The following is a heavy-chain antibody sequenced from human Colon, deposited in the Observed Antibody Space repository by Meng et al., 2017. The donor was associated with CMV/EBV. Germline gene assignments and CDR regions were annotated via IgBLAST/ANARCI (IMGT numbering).Heavy chain of an antibody. CDR1: GFTSSTYS. D-gene: IGHD2-15*01. CDR2: ISYDSGYI. CDR3: ARVVAVVPLAHPTRYYFYAMDV. V-gene: IGHV3-21*01. J-gene: IGHJ6*02. Sequence: GGSLRLSCAASGFTSSTYSMNWVRQAPGKGLEWVSSISYDSGYIYYADSVKGRFTISRDDAKKSLYLQMNSLRAEDTAVYYCARVVAVVPLAHPTRYYFYAMDVWGQGTTVTVSS.